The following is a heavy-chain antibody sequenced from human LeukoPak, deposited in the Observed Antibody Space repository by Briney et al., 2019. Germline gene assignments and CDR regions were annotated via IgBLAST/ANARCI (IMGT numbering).Heavy chain of an antibody. CDR1: GFTFSSYA. CDR3: ARDPADGSSWGDYFDY. Sequence: TGGSLRLSCAASGFTFSSYAMSWVRQAPGKGLEWVAFIRFDGSNKYYADSVKGRFTISRDNSKNTLYLQMNSLRAEDTAVYYCARDPADGSSWGDYFDYWGQGTLVTVSS. D-gene: IGHD6-13*01. J-gene: IGHJ4*02. CDR2: IRFDGSNK. V-gene: IGHV3-30*02.